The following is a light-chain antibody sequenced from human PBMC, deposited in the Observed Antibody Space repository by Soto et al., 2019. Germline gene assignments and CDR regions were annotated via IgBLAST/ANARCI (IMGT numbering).Light chain of an antibody. CDR3: SSYTSSSTLV. V-gene: IGLV2-14*01. J-gene: IGLJ2*01. Sequence: QSALTQPASVSGSPGQSITISCTGTSSDVGGYNYVSWYQQHPGKAPKLMIYDVSNRPSGVSNRFSGSKSGNTASLTISGRQAEDAADYYCSSYTSSSTLVFGVGTKVTVL. CDR1: SSDVGGYNY. CDR2: DVS.